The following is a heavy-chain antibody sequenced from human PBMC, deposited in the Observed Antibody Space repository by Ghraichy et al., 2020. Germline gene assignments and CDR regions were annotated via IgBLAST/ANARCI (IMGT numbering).Heavy chain of an antibody. CDR1: GFTFSSYA. D-gene: IGHD6-19*01. V-gene: IGHV3-23*01. CDR2: ISGSGGST. CDR3: AKRRGWGFFLPGDDAFDI. J-gene: IGHJ3*02. Sequence: GGSLRLSCAASGFTFSSYAMSWVRQAPGKGLEWVSAISGSGGSTYYADSVKGRFTISRDNSKNTLYLQMNSLRAEDTAVYYCAKRRGWGFFLPGDDAFDIWGQGTMVTVSS.